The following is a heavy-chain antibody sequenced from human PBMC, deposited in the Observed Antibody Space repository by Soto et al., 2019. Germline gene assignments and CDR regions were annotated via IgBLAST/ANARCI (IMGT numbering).Heavy chain of an antibody. CDR3: ARHRVLEWLLRALSDYMDV. CDR1: GGSISSSSYY. D-gene: IGHD3-3*01. CDR2: IYYSGST. Sequence: QLQLQESGPGLVKPSETLSLTCTVSGGSISSSSYYWGWIRQPPGKGLEWIGSIYYSGSTYYNPSLKSRVTISVDTSKNQFSLKLSSVTAADTAVYYCARHRVLEWLLRALSDYMDVWGKGTTVTVSS. V-gene: IGHV4-39*01. J-gene: IGHJ6*03.